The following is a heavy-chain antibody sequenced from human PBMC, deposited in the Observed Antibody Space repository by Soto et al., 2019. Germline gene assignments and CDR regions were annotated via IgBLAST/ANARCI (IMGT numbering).Heavy chain of an antibody. CDR1: GGSFSGYY. Sequence: SETLSLTCAVYGGSFSGYYWTWIRQPPGKGLEWIGEIDHSGSTNDNPSLKSRVTISVDTSKNQFSLNLSSVTAADTAVYYCARLRQPFLYMDVWGKGTTVTVSS. V-gene: IGHV4-34*01. CDR2: IDHSGST. J-gene: IGHJ6*03. CDR3: ARLRQPFLYMDV. D-gene: IGHD5-12*01.